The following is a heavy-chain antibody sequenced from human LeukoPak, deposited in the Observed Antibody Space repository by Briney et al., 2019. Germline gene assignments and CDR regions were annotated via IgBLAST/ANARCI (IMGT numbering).Heavy chain of an antibody. D-gene: IGHD1-1*01. CDR2: IRYDGSNK. CDR3: AKDTTNSSGAELED. J-gene: IGHJ4*02. CDR1: GFTFSSYG. V-gene: IGHV3-30*02. Sequence: GGSLRLSCAASGFTFSSYGMHWVRQAPGKGLEWVAFIRYDGSNKYYADSVKGRFTISRDNSKNTLYLQMNSLRAEDTAVYYCAKDTTNSSGAELEDWGQGTLVTVSS.